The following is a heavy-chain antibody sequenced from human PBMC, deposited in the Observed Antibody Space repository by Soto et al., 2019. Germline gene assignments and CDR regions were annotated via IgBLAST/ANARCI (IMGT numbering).Heavy chain of an antibody. CDR3: ATDSLRGYHYYGLDV. J-gene: IGHJ6*02. Sequence: GASVKVSCKVSGYTLTDLSTHWVRQAPGKGLEWMGSFDPEDGETTYAQRFQGRVTMSEDTSTDTAYMELNSLRSEDTAVYYCATDSLRGYHYYGLDVWGQGTTVTVSS. CDR1: GYTLTDLS. CDR2: FDPEDGET. V-gene: IGHV1-24*01.